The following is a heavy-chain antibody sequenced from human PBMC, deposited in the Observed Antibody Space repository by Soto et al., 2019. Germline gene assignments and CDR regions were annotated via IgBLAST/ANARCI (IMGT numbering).Heavy chain of an antibody. CDR1: GYTFTNYG. V-gene: IGHV1-18*01. CDR3: ARGVGSGSYYNQYNWFDP. Sequence: QVQLVQSGGEVKKPGASVKVSCKASGYTFTNYGISWVRQAPGQGLEWMGWINVYNGNTKYAQKVEGRVPMTTDTYTSTAYMELRSLRSDDTAVYYCARGVGSGSYYNQYNWFDPWGQGTLVTVSS. CDR2: INVYNGNT. D-gene: IGHD3-10*01. J-gene: IGHJ5*02.